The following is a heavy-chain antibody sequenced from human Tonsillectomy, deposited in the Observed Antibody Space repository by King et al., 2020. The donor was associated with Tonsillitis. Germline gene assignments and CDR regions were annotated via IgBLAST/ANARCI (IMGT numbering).Heavy chain of an antibody. J-gene: IGHJ4*02. CDR1: GGSISSSSYY. CDR2: IYYSGST. D-gene: IGHD4-17*01. CDR3: ARRGYGDYLRYFDY. V-gene: IGHV4-39*07. Sequence: MQLQESGPGLVKPSETLSLTCTVSGGSISSSSYYWGWIRQPPGKGLEWIGNIYYSGSTYYNPSLKSRVTISVDTSKNQFSLKLSSVTAADTAVYYCARRGYGDYLRYFDYWGQGTLVTVSS.